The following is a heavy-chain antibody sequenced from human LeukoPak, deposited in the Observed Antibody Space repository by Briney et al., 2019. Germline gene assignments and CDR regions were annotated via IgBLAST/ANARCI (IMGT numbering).Heavy chain of an antibody. D-gene: IGHD3-10*01. J-gene: IGHJ4*02. Sequence: PGGSLRLSCAASGFTFSIYAMSWVRQTPGKGLEWVSSISGSGDFTYYAGAVKGRFTISRDNSKNTLYLQVNSLRAEESAIYYCAKDRPNYFGTNGHYYRRDGDYWGQGTLVTVSS. V-gene: IGHV3-23*01. CDR1: GFTFSIYA. CDR3: AKDRPNYFGTNGHYYRRDGDY. CDR2: ISGSGDFT.